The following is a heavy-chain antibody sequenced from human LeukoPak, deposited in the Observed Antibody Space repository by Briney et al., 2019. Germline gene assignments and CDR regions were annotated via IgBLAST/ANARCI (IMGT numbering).Heavy chain of an antibody. CDR2: IFPSGGEI. J-gene: IGHJ4*01. CDR1: GFTFSTFA. Sequence: PGGSLRLSCAASGFTFSTFAMIWVRQPPGKGLEWVSSIFPSGGEIHYADSVRGRFTISRDNSQNTLYLQMNSLRVDDTALYFCARAGFYSGWYVVDFWGHGTLVTVSS. V-gene: IGHV3-23*01. D-gene: IGHD6-19*01. CDR3: ARAGFYSGWYVVDF.